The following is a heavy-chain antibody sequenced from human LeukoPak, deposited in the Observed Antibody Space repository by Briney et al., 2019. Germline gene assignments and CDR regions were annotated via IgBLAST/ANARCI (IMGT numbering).Heavy chain of an antibody. CDR2: IYYSGST. CDR3: ATYYSGYDRYFDY. J-gene: IGHJ4*02. CDR1: GGSISSSSYY. Sequence: PSETLSLTCTVSGGSISSSSYYWGWIRQPPGKGLEWIGSIYYSGSTYYNPSLKSRVTISVDTSKNQFSLKLSSVTAADTAVYYCATYYSGYDRYFDYWGQGTLVTVSS. D-gene: IGHD5-12*01. V-gene: IGHV4-39*01.